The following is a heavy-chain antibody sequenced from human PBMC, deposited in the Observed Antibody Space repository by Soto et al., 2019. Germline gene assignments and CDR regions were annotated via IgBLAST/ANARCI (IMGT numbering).Heavy chain of an antibody. CDR1: GGSVSSGNDY. CDR3: ARDGYYEYFRF. Sequence: PSETLSLTCTVSGGSVSSGNDYWSWIRQPPGKGLEWIGYIYHSGSTNYNPSLKSRLTISGDTSKNQVSLKLTSVTAADTAVYYCARDGYYEYFRFWGQGTLVTVSS. J-gene: IGHJ1*01. V-gene: IGHV4-61*01. D-gene: IGHD3-22*01. CDR2: IYHSGST.